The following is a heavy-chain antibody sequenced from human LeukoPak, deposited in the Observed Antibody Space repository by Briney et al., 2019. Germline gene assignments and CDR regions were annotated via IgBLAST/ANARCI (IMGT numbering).Heavy chain of an antibody. V-gene: IGHV3-13*01. CDR2: IGVAANT. J-gene: IGHJ4*02. Sequence: GGSLRLSCAASGFTFSSHDMHWVRQATGKGLEWVSAIGVAANTFYLGSVKGRFTISRENAKNSLYLLMSSLRAEDTAVYYCARQNTPHGNFDYWGQGTLVTVSS. CDR1: GFTFSSHD. CDR3: ARQNTPHGNFDY. D-gene: IGHD1-26*01.